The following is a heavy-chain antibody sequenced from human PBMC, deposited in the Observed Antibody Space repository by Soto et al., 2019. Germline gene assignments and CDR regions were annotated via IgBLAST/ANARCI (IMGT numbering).Heavy chain of an antibody. J-gene: IGHJ4*02. CDR1: GFTFSRYA. D-gene: IGHD2-2*01. V-gene: IGHV3-30-3*01. CDR3: GRCTSTSCHLGSDY. Sequence: GGSLRLSCAASGFTFSRYAMNCVRQAPGKGLEWVALISHDGINKYYAASVRGRFTISRDSSTNTLYLQMNSLRAADTAVYYCGRCTSTSCHLGSDYWGQGTLVTVSS. CDR2: ISHDGINK.